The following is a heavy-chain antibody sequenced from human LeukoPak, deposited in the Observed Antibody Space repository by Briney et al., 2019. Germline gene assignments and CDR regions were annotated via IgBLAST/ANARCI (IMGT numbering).Heavy chain of an antibody. J-gene: IGHJ4*02. CDR3: EGMAVAGTGALGDY. CDR1: GFTFSSHW. D-gene: IGHD6-19*01. V-gene: IGHV3-74*01. Sequence: PGGSLRLSCAASGFTFSSHWMHWVRQAPGKGLVWVSRISSDGTNTNYADSVKGRFTISRDNAKNSLYLQMNSLRAEDTAVYYCEGMAVAGTGALGDYWGQGTLVTVSS. CDR2: ISSDGTNT.